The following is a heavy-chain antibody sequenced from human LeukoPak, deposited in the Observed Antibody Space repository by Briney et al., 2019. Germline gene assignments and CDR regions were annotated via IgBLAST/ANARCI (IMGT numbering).Heavy chain of an antibody. J-gene: IGHJ5*02. V-gene: IGHV5-51*01. CDR3: ARGLLDVAVPAATSMFDP. CDR2: IYPGDSDT. D-gene: IGHD2-2*01. Sequence: GESLKISCKGSGYSFTSYWIGWVRQMPGKGLEWMGIIYPGDSDTRYSPSFQGQVTISADKSISTAYLQWSSLKASDTAMYYCARGLLDVAVPAATSMFDPWGQGTLVTVSS. CDR1: GYSFTSYW.